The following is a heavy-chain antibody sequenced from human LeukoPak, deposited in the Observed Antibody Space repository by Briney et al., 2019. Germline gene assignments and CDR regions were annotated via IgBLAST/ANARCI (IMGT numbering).Heavy chain of an antibody. Sequence: MTSETLSLTCSVSGGSVSSYYWSWIRQSPGKGLEWIGYIHNSGRTNYNPSLKSRVTGFVDTSKNQFSLKLTSVTAADTAMYYCARWFRGYRDAFDIWGQGTLVTVSS. CDR1: GGSVSSYY. D-gene: IGHD5-18*01. CDR3: ARWFRGYRDAFDI. V-gene: IGHV4-4*08. CDR2: IHNSGRT. J-gene: IGHJ3*02.